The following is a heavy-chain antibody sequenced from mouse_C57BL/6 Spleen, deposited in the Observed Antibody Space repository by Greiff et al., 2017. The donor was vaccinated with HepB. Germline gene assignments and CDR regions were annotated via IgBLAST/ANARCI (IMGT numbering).Heavy chain of an antibody. V-gene: IGHV10-1*01. D-gene: IGHD2-3*01. Sequence: EVKLMESGGGLVQPKGSLKLSCAASGFSFNTYAMNWVRQAPGKGLEWVARIRSKSNNYATYYADSVKDRFTISRDDSESMLYLQMNNLKTEDTAMYYCVRHEGYGAMDYWGQGTSVTVSS. CDR3: VRHEGYGAMDY. CDR1: GFSFNTYA. J-gene: IGHJ4*01. CDR2: IRSKSNNYAT.